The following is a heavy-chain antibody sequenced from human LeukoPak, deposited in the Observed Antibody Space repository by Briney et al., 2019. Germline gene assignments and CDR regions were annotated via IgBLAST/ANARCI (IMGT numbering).Heavy chain of an antibody. CDR3: ATQRYYYYDSSGPPKGYFDY. J-gene: IGHJ4*02. CDR1: GGTFSSYA. CDR2: IIPIFGTA. V-gene: IGHV1-69*06. D-gene: IGHD3-22*01. Sequence: GASVKVSCKASGGTFSSYAISWVRQAPGQGLEWMGGIIPIFGTANYAQKFQGRVTITADKSTSTAYMELSSLRSEDTAVYYCATQRYYYYDSSGPPKGYFDYWGQGTLVTVSS.